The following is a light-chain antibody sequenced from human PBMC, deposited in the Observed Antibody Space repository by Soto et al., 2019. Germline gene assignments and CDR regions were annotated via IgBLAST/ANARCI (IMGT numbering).Light chain of an antibody. V-gene: IGKV4-1*01. CDR3: HQYCTTPST. Sequence: DIVMTQSPDSLAVSLGERATIDCKSSQTVLFSSNSKNYLAWYQQKPGQPPKLLIYWASTRQSGVPDRFSGSGSGTDFTLTISILQAEDVAVYYCHQYCTTPSTFGRGTKVEI. CDR2: WAS. CDR1: QTVLFSSNSKNY. J-gene: IGKJ1*01.